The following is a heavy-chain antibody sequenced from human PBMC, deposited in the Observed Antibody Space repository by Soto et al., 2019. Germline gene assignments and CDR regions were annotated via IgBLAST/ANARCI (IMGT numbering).Heavy chain of an antibody. CDR1: GFTFSSYA. D-gene: IGHD6-13*01. J-gene: IGHJ6*02. CDR2: ISGSGGST. Sequence: PGGSLRLSCAASGFTFSSYAMSLVRQAPGKGLEWVSAISGSGGSTYYADSVKGRFTISRDNSKNTLYLQMNSLRAEDTAVYYCAQLSPGLHRRTAASRHMDVWGQGTTVTVSS. CDR3: AQLSPGLHRRTAASRHMDV. V-gene: IGHV3-23*01.